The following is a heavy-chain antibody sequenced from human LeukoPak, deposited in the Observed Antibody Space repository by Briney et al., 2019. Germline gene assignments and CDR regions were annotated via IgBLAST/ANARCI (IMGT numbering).Heavy chain of an antibody. CDR1: GYSISSGYY. V-gene: IGHV4-38-2*01. CDR3: ARSLVATIVDWFDP. J-gene: IGHJ5*02. Sequence: SETLSLTCAVSGYSISSGYYWGWIRQPPGKGLEWIGSIYHSGSTYYNPPLKSRVTISVDTSKNQFSLKLSSVTAADTAVYYCARSLVATIVDWFDPWGQGTLVTVSS. D-gene: IGHD5-12*01. CDR2: IYHSGST.